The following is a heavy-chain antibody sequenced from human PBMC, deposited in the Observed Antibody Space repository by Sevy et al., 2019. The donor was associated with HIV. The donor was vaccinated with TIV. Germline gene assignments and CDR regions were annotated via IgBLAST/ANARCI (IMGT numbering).Heavy chain of an antibody. D-gene: IGHD2-15*01. Sequence: GGSLRLSCAASGFIFNSYVMNWVRQAPGKGLEWVSGISGSGGNTYYADSVKGRFTISRDNSRNTLDLQMNSLRAEDTAVYYCAGISSMVAVVHIWGQGTMVTVSS. CDR2: ISGSGGNT. CDR3: AGISSMVAVVHI. J-gene: IGHJ3*02. CDR1: GFIFNSYV. V-gene: IGHV3-23*01.